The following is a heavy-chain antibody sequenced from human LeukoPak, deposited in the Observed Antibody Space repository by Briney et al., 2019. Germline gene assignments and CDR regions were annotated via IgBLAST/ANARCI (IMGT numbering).Heavy chain of an antibody. CDR3: TRVGYIDEGIDY. CDR1: GFTLSGYF. Sequence: PWGSLRLSCAASGFTLSGYFMSWVRQAPGEGLEWVASIKGDGSEKYYVDSVKGRFTISRDNAKNSLYLQMNSLRAEDTAIYYCTRVGYIDEGIDYWGQGTLVTVSS. CDR2: IKGDGSEK. D-gene: IGHD5-24*01. J-gene: IGHJ4*02. V-gene: IGHV3-7*04.